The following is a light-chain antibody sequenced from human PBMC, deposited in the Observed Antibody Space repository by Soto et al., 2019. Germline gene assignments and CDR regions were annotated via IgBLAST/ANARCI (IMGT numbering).Light chain of an antibody. CDR3: QQYNDYSEA. Sequence: DIQMTQSPSTLSASVGDTVTITCRASQSVVSWLAWFQQKPGKAPILLIYDASRLESGVPSRFSGSGSGTEFSLTINSLQPDDFATYYCQQYNDYSEALGQGTKVDIK. CDR2: DAS. CDR1: QSVVSW. V-gene: IGKV1-5*01. J-gene: IGKJ1*01.